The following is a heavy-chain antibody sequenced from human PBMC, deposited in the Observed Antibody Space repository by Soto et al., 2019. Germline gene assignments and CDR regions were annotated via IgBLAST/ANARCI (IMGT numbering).Heavy chain of an antibody. CDR3: ARDDFYDSSGYPVY. Sequence: QVQLQESGPGLVKPSETLSLTCTVSGGSISSYYWSWIRQPPGKGLEWIGYIYYSGSTNYNPSLKSRVTISVDTSKNQFSLKLSSVTAADTAVYYCARDDFYDSSGYPVYWGQGTLVTVSS. J-gene: IGHJ4*02. CDR1: GGSISSYY. CDR2: IYYSGST. D-gene: IGHD3-22*01. V-gene: IGHV4-59*01.